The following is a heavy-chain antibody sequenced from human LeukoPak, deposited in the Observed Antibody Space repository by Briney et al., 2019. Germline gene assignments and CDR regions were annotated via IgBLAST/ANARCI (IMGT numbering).Heavy chain of an antibody. CDR3: ARDPSMIRGENTPYFDY. CDR1: GGTFSSYA. D-gene: IGHD3-10*01. Sequence: ASVKLSCKASGGTFSSYAISWVRQAPGQGLEWMGGIIPIFGTADYAQKFQGRVTITADESTSTAYMELNSLRSEDTAVYYCARDPSMIRGENTPYFDYWGQGTLVTVSS. CDR2: IIPIFGTA. J-gene: IGHJ4*02. V-gene: IGHV1-69*13.